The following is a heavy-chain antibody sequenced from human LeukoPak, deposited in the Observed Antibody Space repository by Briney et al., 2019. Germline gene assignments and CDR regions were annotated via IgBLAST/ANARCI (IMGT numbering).Heavy chain of an antibody. D-gene: IGHD3-22*01. Sequence: GGSLRLSCAASGFTFSSYAMHWVRQAPGKGLEWVAVISYDGSNKHYADSVKGRFTISRDNAKNSLYLQMNSLRAEDTAVYYCAREPNYYDSSGYPDYWGQGTLVTVSS. CDR3: AREPNYYDSSGYPDY. CDR1: GFTFSSYA. V-gene: IGHV3-30*04. CDR2: ISYDGSNK. J-gene: IGHJ4*02.